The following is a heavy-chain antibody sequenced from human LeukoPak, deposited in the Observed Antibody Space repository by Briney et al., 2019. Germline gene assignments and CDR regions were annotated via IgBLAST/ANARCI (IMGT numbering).Heavy chain of an antibody. Sequence: ASVQASCQASGYTFTGYEMHGVRQAPCQGLEWMGRINHNSCDTKYAQQLQGRVTMTRDMSISTAYMEVTRLRSDDTAVYYCATNLAGTYTGFDYWGQGSLVTASS. J-gene: IGHJ4*02. CDR2: INHNSCDT. CDR1: GYTFTGYE. D-gene: IGHD3-16*01. CDR3: ATNLAGTYTGFDY. V-gene: IGHV1-2*02.